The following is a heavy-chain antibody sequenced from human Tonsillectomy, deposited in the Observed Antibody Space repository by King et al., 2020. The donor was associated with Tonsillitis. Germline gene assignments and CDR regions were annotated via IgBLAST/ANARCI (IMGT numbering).Heavy chain of an antibody. J-gene: IGHJ3*02. CDR2: IIPVFRTT. D-gene: IGHD6-19*01. V-gene: IGHV1-69*01. CDR1: GDTFSSYG. Sequence: VQLVESGAEVKKPGSSVKISCKTSGDTFSSYGISWVRQTPGQGLEWMGGIIPVFRTTKSARTFQGRVTFTADDSTSTAYMELSSLTSEDSAVYYCARGGLSEYNSGWYSYDAFHIWGQGTMVTVSS. CDR3: ARGGLSEYNSGWYSYDAFHI.